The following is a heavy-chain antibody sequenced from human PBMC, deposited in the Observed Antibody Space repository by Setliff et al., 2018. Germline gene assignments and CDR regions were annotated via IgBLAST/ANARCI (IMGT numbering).Heavy chain of an antibody. CDR1: GYTFTTYA. CDR2: TIPMFGTT. J-gene: IGHJ4*02. D-gene: IGHD5-18*01. CDR3: ATFRGYTYGFDY. V-gene: IGHV1-69*05. Sequence: SVKVSCKASGYTFTTYAMGWMRQAPGQGLEWMGGTIPMFGTTNYARKFQGRVTMTTDASTNTAYMELRSLGSDDTAVYYCATFRGYTYGFDYWGQGTLVTVSS.